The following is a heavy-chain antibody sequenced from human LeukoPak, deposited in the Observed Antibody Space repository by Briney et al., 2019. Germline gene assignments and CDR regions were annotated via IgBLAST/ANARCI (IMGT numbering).Heavy chain of an antibody. CDR1: GGTFSSYA. D-gene: IGHD3-9*01. J-gene: IGHJ4*02. CDR2: IIPIFGTA. CDR3: ARDAVSDYDILTGPLSY. Sequence: SVKVSCKASGGTFSSYAISWVRQAPGQGLEWMGGIIPIFGTANYAQKFQGRVTITADESTSTAYMELSSLRSEDTAVYYCARDAVSDYDILTGPLSYWGQGTLVTVSS. V-gene: IGHV1-69*13.